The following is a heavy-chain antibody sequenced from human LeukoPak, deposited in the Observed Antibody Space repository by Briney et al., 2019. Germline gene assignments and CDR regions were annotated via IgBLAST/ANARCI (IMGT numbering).Heavy chain of an antibody. CDR2: IYSGGST. J-gene: IGHJ3*02. V-gene: IGHV3-66*01. D-gene: IGHD3-3*01. CDR1: GSTVSRDY. CDR3: ATDLCYAFWSGQKKPGDCYHDAFDI. Sequence: GGSLRLAWAASGSTVSRDYMSWVRQAPGKGLEWVSGIYSGGSTYYTDSVKGRFTISTDHSKNTLYLQMNRLRAEDTAVYYCATDLCYAFWSGQKKPGDCYHDAFDIWGQGTMVTVSS.